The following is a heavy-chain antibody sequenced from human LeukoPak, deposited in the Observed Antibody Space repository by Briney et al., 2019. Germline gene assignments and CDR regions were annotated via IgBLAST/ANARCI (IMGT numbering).Heavy chain of an antibody. J-gene: IGHJ4*02. CDR2: ISSSSSYI. CDR1: GFTFMSYS. D-gene: IGHD3-22*01. CDR3: ARERYYYDSSGSAVDY. V-gene: IGHV3-21*01. Sequence: GGSLRLSCAAPGFTFMSYSMNWVRQAPGKGLEWVSSISSSSSYIYYADSVKGRFTISRDNAKNSLYLQMNSLRAEDTAVYYCARERYYYDSSGSAVDYWGQGTLVTVSS.